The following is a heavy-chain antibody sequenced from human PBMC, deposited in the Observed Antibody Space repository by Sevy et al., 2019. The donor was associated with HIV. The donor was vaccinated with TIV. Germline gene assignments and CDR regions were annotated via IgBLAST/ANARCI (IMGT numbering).Heavy chain of an antibody. D-gene: IGHD3-9*01. J-gene: IGHJ3*02. Sequence: SETLSLTCAVSAYSVSSAYSWGWIRQPPGRGLEGTGKIYQSGKNYYNPSLKSRVTISVDTSNNQFSLRLTSLTAADTAVYYCASFGGLLSISGDVFEIWGQGTMVTVSS. V-gene: IGHV4-38-2*01. CDR3: ASFGGLLSISGDVFEI. CDR2: IYQSGKN. CDR1: AYSVSSAYS.